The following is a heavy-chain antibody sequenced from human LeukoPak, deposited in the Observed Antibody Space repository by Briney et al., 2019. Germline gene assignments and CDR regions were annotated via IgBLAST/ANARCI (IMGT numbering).Heavy chain of an antibody. CDR3: ARSSSFYIASRPLDY. CDR1: GYTFTGYY. Sequence: ASVKVSCKASGYTFTGYYMHWVRQAPGQGLEWMGWINPNSGGTNYAQKFQGRVTMTRDTSISTAYMELSRLRSDDTAVYYCARSSSFYIASRPLDYWGQGTLVTVSS. D-gene: IGHD6-6*01. V-gene: IGHV1-2*02. CDR2: INPNSGGT. J-gene: IGHJ4*02.